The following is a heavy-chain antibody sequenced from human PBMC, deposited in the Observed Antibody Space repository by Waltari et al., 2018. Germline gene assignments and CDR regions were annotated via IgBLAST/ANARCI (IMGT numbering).Heavy chain of an antibody. CDR3: ATLETGALFDY. Sequence: EVQLVQSGAEVKKPGATVKISCNASGYTFTDYYIHWVQQATGNGLEWRGRVEHEDGETIYGEKFQGRVTRNADTSTDTAYMELSSMRSEDTAVYYWATLETGALFDYWGQGTLVTVSS. CDR2: VEHEDGET. V-gene: IGHV1-69-2*01. D-gene: IGHD7-27*01. J-gene: IGHJ4*02. CDR1: GYTFTDYY.